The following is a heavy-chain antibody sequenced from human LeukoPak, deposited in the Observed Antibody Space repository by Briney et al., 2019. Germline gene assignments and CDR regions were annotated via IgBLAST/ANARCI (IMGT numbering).Heavy chain of an antibody. CDR1: GFTFSSHW. V-gene: IGHV3-7*01. Sequence: GGSLRLSCAVSGFTFSSHWMTWVRQAPGKGLEWVANIKKDGSEKYYADSVKGRFTIYRDDAKNSVYLQMNSLRAEETAVYYCARGYSWSGYIYDYWGQGTLVTVSS. J-gene: IGHJ4*02. D-gene: IGHD3-3*01. CDR2: IKKDGSEK. CDR3: ARGYSWSGYIYDY.